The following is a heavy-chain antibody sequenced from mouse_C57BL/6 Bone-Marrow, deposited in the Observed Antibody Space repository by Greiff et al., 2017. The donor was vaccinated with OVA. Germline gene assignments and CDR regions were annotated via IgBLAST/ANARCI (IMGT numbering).Heavy chain of an antibody. J-gene: IGHJ4*01. CDR3: ARNLYYGSRYYAMDY. D-gene: IGHD1-1*01. CDR1: GFSLTSYG. CDR2: IWSGGST. Sequence: VQLQQSGPGLVQPSQSLSITCTVSGFSLTSYGVHWVRQSPGKGLEWLGVIWSGGSTDYNAAFISRLSISKDNSKSQVFFKMNSLQADETAIYYCARNLYYGSRYYAMDYWGQGTSVTVSS. V-gene: IGHV2-2*01.